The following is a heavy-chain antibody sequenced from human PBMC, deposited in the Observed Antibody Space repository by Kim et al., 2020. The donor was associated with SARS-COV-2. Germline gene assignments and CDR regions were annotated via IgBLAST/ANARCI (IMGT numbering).Heavy chain of an antibody. CDR2: IDPTDSHT. D-gene: IGHD5-18*01. CDR3: ARDRYGISD. Sequence: GESLKISCKGIGYSFTTYWINWVRQMPGKGLEWMGRIDPTDSHTNYSPSFQGHVTISADKSISTAYLQWSSLKASDTAIYYCARDRYGISDWGQGTLVTVSS. CDR1: GYSFTTYW. J-gene: IGHJ4*02. V-gene: IGHV5-10-1*01.